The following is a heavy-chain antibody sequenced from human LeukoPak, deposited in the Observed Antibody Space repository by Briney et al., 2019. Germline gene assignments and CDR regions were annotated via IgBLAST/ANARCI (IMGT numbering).Heavy chain of an antibody. J-gene: IGHJ4*02. D-gene: IGHD5-18*01. CDR2: ISGSGGSI. Sequence: GGTLRLSCAASGFTFSNYDMNWVSQAPGKGLEWVSVISGSGGSIAYADSVKGRFTISRDNSKNTLYLQMNSLGAEDTAVYYCAKDQGFGFAEVDYWGQGTLVTVSS. CDR1: GFTFSNYD. CDR3: AKDQGFGFAEVDY. V-gene: IGHV3-23*01.